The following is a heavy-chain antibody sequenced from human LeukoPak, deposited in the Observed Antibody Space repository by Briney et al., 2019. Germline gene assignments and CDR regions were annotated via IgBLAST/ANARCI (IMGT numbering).Heavy chain of an antibody. Sequence: QSGGSLRLSCAASGFTFSSYAMSWVRQAPGKGLEWVSAISGSGGSTYYADSVKGRFTISRDNSKNTLYLQMNSLRAEDTAVYYCARVIIAVARGPGWFDPWGQGTLVTVSS. CDR3: ARVIIAVARGPGWFDP. V-gene: IGHV3-23*01. D-gene: IGHD6-19*01. CDR2: ISGSGGST. CDR1: GFTFSSYA. J-gene: IGHJ5*02.